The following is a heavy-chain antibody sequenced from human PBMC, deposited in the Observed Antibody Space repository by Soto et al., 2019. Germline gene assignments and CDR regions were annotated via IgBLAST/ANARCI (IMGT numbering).Heavy chain of an antibody. J-gene: IGHJ5*02. D-gene: IGHD3-10*01. CDR3: ARGSQVRGVIISRSNWFDP. Sequence: SVKVSCKASGGTFSSYTISWVRQAPGQGLEWMGRIIPILGIANYAQKFQGRVTITADKSTSTAYMELSSLRSEDTAVYYCARGSQVRGVIISRSNWFDPWGQGTLVTVSS. V-gene: IGHV1-69*02. CDR2: IIPILGIA. CDR1: GGTFSSYT.